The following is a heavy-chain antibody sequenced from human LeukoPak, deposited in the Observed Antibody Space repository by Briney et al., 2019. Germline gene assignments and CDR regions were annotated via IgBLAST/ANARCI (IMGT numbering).Heavy chain of an antibody. CDR2: INPSGGST. CDR1: GYTFTSYY. CDR3: ARTEYYDSSGYYKDAFDI. V-gene: IGHV1-46*01. J-gene: IGHJ3*02. D-gene: IGHD3-22*01. Sequence: ASVKVSCKASGYTFTSYYMHWVRQAPGQGLEWMGLINPSGGSTSYAQKLQGRVTMTTDTSTSTAYMELRSLRSDDTAVYYCARTEYYDSSGYYKDAFDIWGQGTTVTVSS.